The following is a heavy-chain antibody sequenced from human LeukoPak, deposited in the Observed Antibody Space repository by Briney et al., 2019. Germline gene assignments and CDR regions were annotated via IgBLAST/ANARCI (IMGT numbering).Heavy chain of an antibody. D-gene: IGHD5-12*01. CDR1: GGTFSSYA. V-gene: IGHV1-69*13. Sequence: GASVKVSCKASGGTFSSYAISWVRQAPGQGLEWMGGIIPIFGTANYAQKFQGRATITADESTSTAYMELSSLRSEDTAVYYCARAEYSGYDYRADYWGQGTLVTVSS. CDR2: IIPIFGTA. J-gene: IGHJ4*02. CDR3: ARAEYSGYDYRADY.